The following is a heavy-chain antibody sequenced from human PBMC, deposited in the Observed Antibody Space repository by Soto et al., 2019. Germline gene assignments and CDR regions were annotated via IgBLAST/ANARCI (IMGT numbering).Heavy chain of an antibody. Sequence: LSLTCTVSGGSIRSAGYYWSWIRQHPGKGLEWVGYIYFSGSAYYNPSLTSRLTISVDTSKNQFSLKLTSVTAADTSVNLAYLHLSSLKSDDTAVYFCARCHRGLRCHLDSWGQGTLVTVSS. CDR3: YLHLSSLKSDDTAVYFCARCHRGLRCHLDS. V-gene: IGHV4-31*03. D-gene: IGHD2-8*01. CDR2: IYFSGSA. CDR1: GGSIRSAGYY. J-gene: IGHJ4*02.